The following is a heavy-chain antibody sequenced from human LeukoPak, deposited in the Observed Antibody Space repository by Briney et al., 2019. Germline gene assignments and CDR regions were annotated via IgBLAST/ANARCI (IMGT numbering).Heavy chain of an antibody. CDR1: GLTFSSYW. J-gene: IGHJ4*02. Sequence: GGSLRLSCAASGLTFSSYWMCWVRQAPGKGLEWVANMNEDGSEKYYLNSVKGRFTISRDNAKNSLYLQMNSLRAEDTAVYYCARDSTIAFYDSSGMDWGQGTLVTVSS. CDR3: ARDSTIAFYDSSGMD. V-gene: IGHV3-7*01. D-gene: IGHD3-22*01. CDR2: MNEDGSEK.